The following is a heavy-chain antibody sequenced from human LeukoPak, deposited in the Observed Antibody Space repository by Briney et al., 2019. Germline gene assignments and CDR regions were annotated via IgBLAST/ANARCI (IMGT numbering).Heavy chain of an antibody. V-gene: IGHV4-34*01. CDR1: GGSFSGYY. CDR3: ARGGAYCSGGSCPITYFDY. CDR2: INHSGST. D-gene: IGHD2-15*01. Sequence: PPETLSLTCAVYGGSFSGYYWSWIRQPPGKGLEWIGEINHSGSTNYNPSLKSRVTISVDTSKNQFSLKLSSVTAADTAVYYCARGGAYCSGGSCPITYFDYWGQGTLVTVSS. J-gene: IGHJ4*02.